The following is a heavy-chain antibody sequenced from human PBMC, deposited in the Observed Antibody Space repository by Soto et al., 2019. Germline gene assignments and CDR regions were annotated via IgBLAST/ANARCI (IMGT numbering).Heavy chain of an antibody. CDR1: GGSFSGYY. CDR3: ASRTESGYDSAWFDP. V-gene: IGHV4-34*01. J-gene: IGHJ5*02. D-gene: IGHD5-12*01. Sequence: SETLSLTCAVYGGSFSGYYWSWIRQPPGKGLEWIGEINHSGSTNYNPSLKSRVTISVDTSKNQFSLKLSSVTAADTAVYYCASRTESGYDSAWFDPWGQGTLVTVSS. CDR2: INHSGST.